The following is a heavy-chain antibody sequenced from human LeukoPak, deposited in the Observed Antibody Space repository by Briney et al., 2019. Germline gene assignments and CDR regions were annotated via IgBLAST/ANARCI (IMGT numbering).Heavy chain of an antibody. V-gene: IGHV1-8*03. CDR2: MNPNSGNT. CDR3: ARGLKKRKLVLMVNIYYYYMDV. D-gene: IGHD2-8*01. Sequence: GASVKVSCKASGYTFTSYGISWVRQAPGQGLEWMGWMNPNSGNTGYAQKFQGRVTITRNTSISTAYMELSSLRSEDTAVYYCARGLKKRKLVLMVNIYYYYMDVWGKGTTVTVSS. CDR1: GYTFTSYG. J-gene: IGHJ6*03.